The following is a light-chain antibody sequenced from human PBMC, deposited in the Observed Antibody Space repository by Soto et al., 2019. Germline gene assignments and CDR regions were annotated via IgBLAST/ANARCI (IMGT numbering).Light chain of an antibody. CDR3: TSYRSGNTVV. Sequence: QSALTQPASVSGSPGQTITISCTGTSSDVGGYKYVSWYQQHPGKAPKLLIYEVTDRPSGVSNRFSASKSGNTASLTISGLQGEDEADYYCTSYRSGNTVVFGGGTKVTVL. CDR1: SSDVGGYKY. CDR2: EVT. V-gene: IGLV2-14*01. J-gene: IGLJ2*01.